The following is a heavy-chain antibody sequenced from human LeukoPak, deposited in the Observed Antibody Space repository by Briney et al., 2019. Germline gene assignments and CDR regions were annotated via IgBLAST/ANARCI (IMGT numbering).Heavy chain of an antibody. CDR2: TDYSGSA. CDR3: ARGISPYYYDSSGYPFQH. Sequence: PSETLSLTCTVSGGSISSYYWSWIRQPPGKGLEWIGYTDYSGSANYNPSLKSRVAISVDTSKNQFSLKLSSVTVADTAIYYCARGISPYYYDSSGYPFQHWGQGTLLTVSS. CDR1: GGSISSYY. D-gene: IGHD3-22*01. V-gene: IGHV4-59*01. J-gene: IGHJ1*01.